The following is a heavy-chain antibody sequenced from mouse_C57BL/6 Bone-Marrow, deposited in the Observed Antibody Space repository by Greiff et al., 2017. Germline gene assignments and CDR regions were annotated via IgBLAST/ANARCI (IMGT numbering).Heavy chain of an antibody. D-gene: IGHD2-4*01. J-gene: IGHJ3*01. CDR3: ASRIYYYYEGFAY. Sequence: VQLQQPGAELVKPGASVKLSCKASGYTFTSYWMHWVKQRPGQGLEWIGMIHPNSGSTNSNEKFKSKATLTVDKSSSTAYMQLSSLTSEDSAVYYCASRIYYYYEGFAYWGQGTLVTVSA. V-gene: IGHV1-64*01. CDR2: IHPNSGST. CDR1: GYTFTSYW.